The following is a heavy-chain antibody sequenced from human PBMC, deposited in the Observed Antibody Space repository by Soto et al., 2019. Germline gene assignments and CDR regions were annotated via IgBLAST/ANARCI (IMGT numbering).Heavy chain of an antibody. CDR1: GGSITSSGYY. J-gene: IGHJ4*02. CDR2: IYDSGST. Sequence: QVQLQESGPGLVKPSQTLSLTCTVSGGSITSSGYYWSWIRQHPGKGLEWLGYIYDSGSTFYNPSLKSRITLSVDTSKNQFSLKLSSVTVADTAVYFCARKQAGYFYGIDYWGQGTLVTVSS. D-gene: IGHD3-10*01. CDR3: ARKQAGYFYGIDY. V-gene: IGHV4-31*03.